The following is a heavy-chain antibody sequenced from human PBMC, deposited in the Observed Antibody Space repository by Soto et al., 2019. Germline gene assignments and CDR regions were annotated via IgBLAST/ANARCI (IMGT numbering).Heavy chain of an antibody. Sequence: GGSLRLSCEVSGFTFSMYSMSWVRQSPGKGLEWVAKIPQDGVDGHYADSVKGRLTISRDNGKNSLYLQLNNLRAEDTAVYYCARDPLLLTAHDLFYRSDVWGRGAKVTVYS. J-gene: IGHJ6*02. CDR3: ARDPLLLTAHDLFYRSDV. CDR2: IPQDGVDG. CDR1: GFTFSMYS. V-gene: IGHV3-7*03. D-gene: IGHD2-15*01.